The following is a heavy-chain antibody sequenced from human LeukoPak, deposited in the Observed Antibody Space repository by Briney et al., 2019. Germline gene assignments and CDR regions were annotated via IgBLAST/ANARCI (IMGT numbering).Heavy chain of an antibody. J-gene: IGHJ3*02. CDR2: IYYSGST. Sequence: PSETLSLTCTVSGGSISSSSYYWGWIRQPPGKGLEWIGSIYYSGSTYYNPSLKSRVTISVDRSKNQFSLKLSSVTAADTAVYYCARGIPYGDNAAFDIWGQGTMVTVSS. V-gene: IGHV4-39*07. CDR3: ARGIPYGDNAAFDI. CDR1: GGSISSSSYY. D-gene: IGHD4-17*01.